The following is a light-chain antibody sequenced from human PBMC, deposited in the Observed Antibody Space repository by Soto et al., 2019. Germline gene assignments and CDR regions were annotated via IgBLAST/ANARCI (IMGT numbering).Light chain of an antibody. CDR1: QSISNW. CDR3: QRYDSLRT. CDR2: HDS. V-gene: IGKV1-5*01. J-gene: IGKJ1*01. Sequence: DIKMTQSPSTLPASVGDRVTTTRRASQSISNWLAWYQQKPGTAPKVLIYHDSNLQSGVPSRFSGSGSGTDFTLTITRLEPEDFAMYYCQRYDSLRTVGPVTKVEIK.